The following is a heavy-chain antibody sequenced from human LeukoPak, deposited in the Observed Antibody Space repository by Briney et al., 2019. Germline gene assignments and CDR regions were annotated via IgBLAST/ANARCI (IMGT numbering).Heavy chain of an antibody. CDR1: GFTFSSYW. CDR2: IKQDGSEK. V-gene: IGHV3-7*03. J-gene: IGHJ2*01. CDR3: TRRYFDL. Sequence: GGSLRLSCAGSGFTFSSYWMHWVRQAPGKGLEWVANIKQDGSEKHYVDSVKGRFTISRDNAKNSLYSQMNNLRAEDTAVYYCTRRYFDLWGRGTLVTVSS.